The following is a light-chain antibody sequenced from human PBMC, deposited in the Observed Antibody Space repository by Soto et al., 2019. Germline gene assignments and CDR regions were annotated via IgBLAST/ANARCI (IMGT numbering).Light chain of an antibody. CDR3: SSYTSSSTVV. J-gene: IGLJ2*01. CDR2: DVS. V-gene: IGLV2-14*03. Sequence: QSALTQPASVSGSPGQSITISCTGTRSDVGGYNYVSWYQHHPGKAPKLMIYDVSNRPSGVSNRFSGSKSGNTVSLTISGLQAEDEADYYCSSYTSSSTVVFGGGTKLTVL. CDR1: RSDVGGYNY.